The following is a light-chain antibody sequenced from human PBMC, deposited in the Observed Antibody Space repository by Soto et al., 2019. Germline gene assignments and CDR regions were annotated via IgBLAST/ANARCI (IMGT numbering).Light chain of an antibody. Sequence: DIQMTQSPSSVSASVGDRVTLTCRASQGVLTWLAWFQRRPGKAPKLLVYSGSTLQPGVPSRFSGSGSGTDFLLTISSLQPEDVAVYYWQQTDSFPFTFGGGTRVEIK. CDR3: QQTDSFPFT. J-gene: IGKJ4*02. CDR1: QGVLTW. CDR2: SGS. V-gene: IGKV1-12*02.